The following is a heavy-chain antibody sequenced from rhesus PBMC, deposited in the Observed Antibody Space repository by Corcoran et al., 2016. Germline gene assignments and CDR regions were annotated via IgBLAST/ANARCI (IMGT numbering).Heavy chain of an antibody. CDR2: ISGSSGST. CDR3: AREPYNWNYDHFDY. CDR1: GGSFSGYY. D-gene: IGHD1-26*01. Sequence: QVQLQESGPGLVKPSETLSLTCAVSGGSFSGYYWGWIRQPQGKGLEWIGYISGSSGSTDYNPALKGRVTIATDTSKNQFALKLSSVTAADTAVYYCAREPYNWNYDHFDYWGQGVLVTVSS. J-gene: IGHJ4*01. V-gene: IGHV4-165*01.